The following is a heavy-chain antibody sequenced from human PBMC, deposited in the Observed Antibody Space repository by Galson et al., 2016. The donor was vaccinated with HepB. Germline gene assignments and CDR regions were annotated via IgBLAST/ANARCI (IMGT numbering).Heavy chain of an antibody. CDR1: GGSISNYF. V-gene: IGHV4-4*07. CDR2: IYTSGST. J-gene: IGHJ3*02. CDR3: ARDATYDCWSNYHPVAFDI. D-gene: IGHD3-3*01. Sequence: SETLSLTCTVSGGSISNYFWSWIRQPAEKGLEWIGRIYTSGSTNYNPSLKSRVTMSVDTSKNQFSLKLSSVTAADTAVYDCARDATYDCWSNYHPVAFDIWGRGTIVTVSS.